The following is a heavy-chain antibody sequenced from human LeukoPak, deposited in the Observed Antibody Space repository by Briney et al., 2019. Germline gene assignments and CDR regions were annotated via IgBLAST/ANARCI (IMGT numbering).Heavy chain of an antibody. Sequence: ASVKVSCKASGYTFTSYGISWVRQAPGQGLEWMGWISAYNGNTNYAQKLQGRVTMTTDTSTSTAYMELRSLRSDDTAVYYCARAYFSGGSCYRRVDDYWGQGTLVTVSS. CDR1: GYTFTSYG. J-gene: IGHJ4*02. CDR2: ISAYNGNT. V-gene: IGHV1-18*01. CDR3: ARAYFSGGSCYRRVDDY. D-gene: IGHD2-15*01.